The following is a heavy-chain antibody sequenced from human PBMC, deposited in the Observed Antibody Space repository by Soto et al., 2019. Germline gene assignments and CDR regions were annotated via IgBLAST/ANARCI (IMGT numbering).Heavy chain of an antibody. CDR2: IWYDGSNK. D-gene: IGHD6-13*01. V-gene: IGHV3-33*01. J-gene: IGHJ4*02. CDR3: AREYSGIAAAGIDY. CDR1: GFTFSSYG. Sequence: AGSLRLSCAASGFTFSSYGMHWVRQAPGKGLEWVAVIWYDGSNKYYADSVKGRFTISRDNSKNTLYLQMNSLRAEDTAVYYCAREYSGIAAAGIDYWGQGTLVTVSS.